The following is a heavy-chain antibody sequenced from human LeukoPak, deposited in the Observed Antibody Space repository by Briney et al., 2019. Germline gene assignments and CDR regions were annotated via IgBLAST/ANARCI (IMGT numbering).Heavy chain of an antibody. CDR3: ARLAADSYYYYYMDV. Sequence: SETLSLTCTVSGGSISSYYWSWIRQPPGKGLEWIGYIYTSGSTNYNPSLKSRVTISVDTSKNQFSLKLSSVTAADTAVYYCARLAADSYYYYYMDVWGKGTTVTVSS. CDR1: GGSISSYY. D-gene: IGHD6-25*01. J-gene: IGHJ6*03. V-gene: IGHV4-4*09. CDR2: IYTSGST.